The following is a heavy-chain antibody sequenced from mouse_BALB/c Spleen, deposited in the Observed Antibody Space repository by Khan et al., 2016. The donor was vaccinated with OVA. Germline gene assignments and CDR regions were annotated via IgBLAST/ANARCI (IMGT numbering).Heavy chain of an antibody. CDR3: ARGNFYGSSSWFGE. J-gene: IGHJ3*02. Sequence: QVQLKQSGAELMKPGASVKISCKATGYTFSSYWIEWVKQRPGHGLEWIGEILPGSGSNNYNEKFKGKATFTAATSSTTAYMQLSSLTSEASAVYDCARGNFYGSSSWFGEWGQGTMVTGS. V-gene: IGHV1-9*01. CDR1: GYTFSSYW. D-gene: IGHD1-1*01. CDR2: ILPGSGSN.